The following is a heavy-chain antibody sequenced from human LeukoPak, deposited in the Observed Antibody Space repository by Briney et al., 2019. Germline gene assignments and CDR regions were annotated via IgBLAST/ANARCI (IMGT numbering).Heavy chain of an antibody. D-gene: IGHD1-26*01. V-gene: IGHV4-4*02. Sequence: PSGTLSLTCDVSGGSISRTNWWSRVRQSPGQGLEWIGEISLSGRTNYNPSLQSRVTMSLDESKNQLSLDLASVTAADTAVYYCSRESGAFSPFGYWGQGTLVTVHS. J-gene: IGHJ4*02. CDR3: SRESGAFSPFGY. CDR2: ISLSGRT. CDR1: GGSISRTNW.